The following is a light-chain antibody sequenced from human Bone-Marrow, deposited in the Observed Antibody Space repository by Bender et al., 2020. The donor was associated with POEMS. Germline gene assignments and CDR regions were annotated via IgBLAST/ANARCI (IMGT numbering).Light chain of an antibody. CDR3: ATWDDSLHDRV. CDR1: GSNVGPNT. Sequence: QSVLTQPPSVSAAPGQTVTISCSGDGSNVGPNTVNWYQQIPGTAPKVVIFSDYQRPSGVPDRFSGSRFGTSASLAISELQSQDEADYYCATWDDSLHDRVFGGGTKLTVL. J-gene: IGLJ3*02. CDR2: SDY. V-gene: IGLV1-44*01.